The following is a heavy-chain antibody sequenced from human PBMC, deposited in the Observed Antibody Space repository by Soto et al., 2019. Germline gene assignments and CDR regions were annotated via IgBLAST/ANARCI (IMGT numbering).Heavy chain of an antibody. D-gene: IGHD4-17*01. CDR2: ISSNRSNK. V-gene: IGHV3-48*02. J-gene: IGHJ6*02. CDR1: GFTFSSYG. Sequence: GGSLRLSCAASGFTFSSYGIHWVRQAPGKGLEWVSDISSNRSNKYYADSVKGRFTISRDNAKNSLYLQMNSLRDEDTAVYHCSNHYGVMSRGRILDVWGQGTTVTVSS. CDR3: SNHYGVMSRGRILDV.